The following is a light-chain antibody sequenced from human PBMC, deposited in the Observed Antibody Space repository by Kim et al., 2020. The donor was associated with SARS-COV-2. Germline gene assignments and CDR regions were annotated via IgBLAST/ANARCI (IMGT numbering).Light chain of an antibody. J-gene: IGLJ2*01. Sequence: QRVTISCTGNSSNIGAGYEVHWYQQLPGTTPKLLIYGNSIRPSGVPDRFSGSKSGTSASLAITGLQAEDEADYYCQSYDSSLSGSVFGGGTQLTVL. CDR3: QSYDSSLSGSV. V-gene: IGLV1-40*01. CDR2: GNS. CDR1: SSNIGAGYE.